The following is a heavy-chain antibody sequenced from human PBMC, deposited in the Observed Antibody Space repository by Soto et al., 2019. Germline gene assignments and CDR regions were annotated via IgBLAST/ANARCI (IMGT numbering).Heavy chain of an antibody. CDR1: GFTVSSNY. CDR2: IYSGGST. V-gene: IGHV3-53*01. J-gene: IGHJ6*02. Sequence: GGSLRLSCAASGFTVSSNYMSWVRQAPGKGLEWVSVIYSGGSTYYADSVKGRFTISRDNSKNTLYLQMNSLRAEDTAVYYCARVELVHYCYGMDVWGQGTTVTVSS. D-gene: IGHD6-13*01. CDR3: ARVELVHYCYGMDV.